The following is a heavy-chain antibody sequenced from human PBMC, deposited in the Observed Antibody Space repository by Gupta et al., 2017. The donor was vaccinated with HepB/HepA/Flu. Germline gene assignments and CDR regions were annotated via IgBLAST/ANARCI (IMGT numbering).Heavy chain of an antibody. CDR2: MNPNSGNT. Sequence: QVQLVQSGAEVKKPGASVKVSCKASGYTSTNYDINWVRQATGQGLEWMGWMNPNSGNTGYAKKFQGRVTITRNTSIRTAYMELSSLRSEDTAVYYCARVSTRWWFDPWGQGTLVTVSS. V-gene: IGHV1-8*03. D-gene: IGHD2/OR15-2a*01. CDR1: GYTSTNYD. J-gene: IGHJ5*02. CDR3: ARVSTRWWFDP.